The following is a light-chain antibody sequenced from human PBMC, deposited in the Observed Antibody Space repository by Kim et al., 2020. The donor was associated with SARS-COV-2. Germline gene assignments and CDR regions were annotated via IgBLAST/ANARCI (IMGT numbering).Light chain of an antibody. J-gene: IGKJ2*01. CDR2: GAS. CDR1: QSISNN. CDR3: HQYHDWHPGDT. Sequence: DIVMTQSPPTLSVSPGERASLSCRASQSISNNLAWYQHKPGQPPRLLIYGASTRATGVPARFSGSGSGTDFTLTVSSLQSEDFAVYYCHQYHDWHPGDTFGQETKLEI. V-gene: IGKV3-15*01.